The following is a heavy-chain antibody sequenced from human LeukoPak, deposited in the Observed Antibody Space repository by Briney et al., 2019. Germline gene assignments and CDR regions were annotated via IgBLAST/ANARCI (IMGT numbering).Heavy chain of an antibody. J-gene: IGHJ5*02. V-gene: IGHV4-61*01. CDR3: ARDQAGSPNNWFDP. Sequence: SETLSRTCTVSGGSVSSGSYYWNWIRQPPGKGLEWIGCIYYSGITNYNPSLKSRVTISVHTSKNQFSLKLSSVTAADTAVYYCARDQAGSPNNWFDPWGQGTLVTVSS. D-gene: IGHD1-26*01. CDR1: GGSVSSGSYY. CDR2: IYYSGIT.